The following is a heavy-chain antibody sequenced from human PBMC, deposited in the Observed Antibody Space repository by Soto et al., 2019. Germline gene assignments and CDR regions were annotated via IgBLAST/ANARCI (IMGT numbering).Heavy chain of an antibody. CDR1: GGTFSSYA. CDR3: ARGPTRGYSYGPPFDY. D-gene: IGHD5-18*01. Sequence: GASVKVSCKASGGTFSSYAISWVRQAPGQGLEWMGGIIPIFGTANYAQKFQGRVTITADESTSTAYMELSSLRSEDTAVYYCARGPTRGYSYGPPFDYWGQGTLVTVSS. J-gene: IGHJ4*02. CDR2: IIPIFGTA. V-gene: IGHV1-69*13.